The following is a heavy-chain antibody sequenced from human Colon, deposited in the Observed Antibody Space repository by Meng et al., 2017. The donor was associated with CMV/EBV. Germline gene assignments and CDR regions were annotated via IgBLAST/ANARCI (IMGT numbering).Heavy chain of an antibody. CDR2: IWYDGTDK. D-gene: IGHD3/OR15-3a*01. CDR1: GFTLSRNG. J-gene: IGHJ4*02. V-gene: IGHV3-33*06. Sequence: GESLKISCEASGFTLSRNGMHWVRQAPGKGLEWVAVIWYDGTDKFYSDSVKGISTVSRDNSKTMMYLQMNSLRVEDTAVYYCAKDGTDRDSSYSLDHWGQGTLVTVSS. CDR3: AKDGTDRDSSYSLDH.